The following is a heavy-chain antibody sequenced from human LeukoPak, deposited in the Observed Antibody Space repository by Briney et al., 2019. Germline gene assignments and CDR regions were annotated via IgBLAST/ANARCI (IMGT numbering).Heavy chain of an antibody. Sequence: SVKVSCKASGGTFSSYAVSWVRQAPGQGLEWMGGIIPIFGTANYAQKFQGRVTITADESTSTAYMELSSLRSEDTAVYYCARADLSPWYSLNEPYNWFDPWGQGTLVTVSS. CDR3: ARADLSPWYSLNEPYNWFDP. CDR2: IIPIFGTA. D-gene: IGHD6-13*01. V-gene: IGHV1-69*13. CDR1: GGTFSSYA. J-gene: IGHJ5*02.